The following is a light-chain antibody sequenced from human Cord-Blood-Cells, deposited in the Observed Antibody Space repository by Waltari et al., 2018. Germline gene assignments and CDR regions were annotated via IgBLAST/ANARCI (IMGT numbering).Light chain of an antibody. CDR3: CSYAGSSTWV. CDR2: EGS. J-gene: IGLJ3*02. Sequence: QSALTQPASVSGSPGQSIAIPCTGNSSDVGGYYLVLWYPHHPGKAPKLMIYEGSKRPSGFSNRFSGSKSGNTASLTTSGLQAEDEADYYCCSYAGSSTWVFGGGTKLTVL. CDR1: SSDVGGYYL. V-gene: IGLV2-23*01.